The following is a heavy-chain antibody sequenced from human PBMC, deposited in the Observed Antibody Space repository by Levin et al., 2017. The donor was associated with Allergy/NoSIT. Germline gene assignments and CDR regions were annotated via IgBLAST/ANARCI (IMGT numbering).Heavy chain of an antibody. D-gene: IGHD3-16*02. CDR2: IYYSGST. V-gene: IGHV4-61*01. CDR3: ARVPPYYDYVWGSYRSLGWFDP. Sequence: SQTLSLTCTVSGGSVSSGSYYWSWIRQPPGKGLEWIGYIYYSGSTNYNPSLKSRVTISVDTSKNQFSLKLSSVTAADTAVYYCARVPPYYDYVWGSYRSLGWFDPWGQGTLVTVSS. J-gene: IGHJ5*02. CDR1: GGSVSSGSYY.